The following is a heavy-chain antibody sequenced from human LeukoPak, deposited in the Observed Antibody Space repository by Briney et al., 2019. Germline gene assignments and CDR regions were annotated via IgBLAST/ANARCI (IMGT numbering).Heavy chain of an antibody. J-gene: IGHJ4*02. CDR2: ISGSGGST. V-gene: IGHV3-23*01. CDR1: GFTFGDYA. D-gene: IGHD2-2*01. Sequence: GGSLRLSCTASGFTFGDYAMSWVRQAPGKGLEWVSAISGSGGSTYYADSVKGRFTISRDNSKNTLYLQMNSLRAEDTAVYYCAKDPATIRYCSSTSCAWGQGTLVTVSS. CDR3: AKDPATIRYCSSTSCA.